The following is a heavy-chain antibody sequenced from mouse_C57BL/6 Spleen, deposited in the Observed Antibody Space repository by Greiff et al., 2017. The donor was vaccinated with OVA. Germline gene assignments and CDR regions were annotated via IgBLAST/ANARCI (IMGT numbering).Heavy chain of an antibody. D-gene: IGHD1-1*01. CDR2: IDPETGGT. CDR3: TRWYYGSSTWFAY. J-gene: IGHJ3*01. CDR1: GYTFTDYE. Sequence: QVQLQQSGAELVRPGASVTLSCKASGYTFTDYEMHWVKQTPVHGLEWIGAIDPETGGTAYNQKFKGKAILTADKSSSTAYMVLRSLTSEDSAVYYCTRWYYGSSTWFAYGGQGTLVTVSA. V-gene: IGHV1-15*01.